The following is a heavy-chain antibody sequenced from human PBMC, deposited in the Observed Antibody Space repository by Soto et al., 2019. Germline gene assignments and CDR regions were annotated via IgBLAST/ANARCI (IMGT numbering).Heavy chain of an antibody. CDR3: ARDGIYSNYASHFFYMDV. Sequence: EVQLVESGGGLVQPGGSLRLSCAASGFDFSTYSINWVRQAPGKGLEWVSYISRSSTTMYFADSLKGRFTISRDNAKNSVFLQMSSLRAEDTSVYYCARDGIYSNYASHFFYMDVLGKGTTVTVSS. J-gene: IGHJ6*03. D-gene: IGHD4-4*01. CDR2: ISRSSTTM. CDR1: GFDFSTYS. V-gene: IGHV3-48*01.